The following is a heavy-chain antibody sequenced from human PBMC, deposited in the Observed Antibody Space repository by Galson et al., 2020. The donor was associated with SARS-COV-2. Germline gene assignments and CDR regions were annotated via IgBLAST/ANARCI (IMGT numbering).Heavy chain of an antibody. D-gene: IGHD6-13*01. Sequence: SETLSLTCTVSGGSISSSSYYWGWIRQPPGKGLEWIGSIYYSGSTYYNPSLKSRVTISVDTSKNQFSLKLSSVTAADTAVYYCARSLRSSWYEQPNWFDPWGQGTLVTVSS. V-gene: IGHV4-39*01. CDR3: ARSLRSSWYEQPNWFDP. CDR2: IYYSGST. CDR1: GGSISSSSYY. J-gene: IGHJ5*02.